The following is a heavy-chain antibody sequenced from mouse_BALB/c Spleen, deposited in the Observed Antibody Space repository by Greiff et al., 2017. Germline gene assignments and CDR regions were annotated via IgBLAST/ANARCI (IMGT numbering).Heavy chain of an antibody. CDR1: GYSFTSYW. V-gene: IGHV1-5*01. CDR3: TRSSNWEFDY. J-gene: IGHJ2*01. Sequence: VQLQQSGTVLARPGASVKMSCKASGYSFTSYWMHWVQQRPGQGLEWIGAIYPGNSDTSYNQKFKGKAKLTAVTSASTAYMELSSLTNEDSAVYYCTRSSNWEFDYWGQGTTLTVSS. D-gene: IGHD4-1*01. CDR2: IYPGNSDT.